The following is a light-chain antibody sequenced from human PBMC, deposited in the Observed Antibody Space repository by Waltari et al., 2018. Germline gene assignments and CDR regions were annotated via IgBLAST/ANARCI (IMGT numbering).Light chain of an antibody. V-gene: IGLV1-40*01. CDR1: SSNIGAGSD. CDR3: QSYDSALSAV. Sequence: QSVLTQPPSVSGVPGQGVTISCTGSSSNIGAGSDVHWYQQLPGAAPKLLIHAYSNRPSGVPDRFYGSKSGTSASLAITGLQAEDEADYYCQSYDSALSAVFGGGTKVTVL. J-gene: IGLJ3*02. CDR2: AYS.